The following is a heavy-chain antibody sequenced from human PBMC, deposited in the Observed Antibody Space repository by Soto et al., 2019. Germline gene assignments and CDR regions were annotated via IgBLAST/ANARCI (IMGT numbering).Heavy chain of an antibody. CDR2: IYYSGST. D-gene: IGHD1-1*01. Sequence: QLQLQESGPGLVQPSETLSLTCTISGDSITSSNNYWGWIRQPPGKGLEWIGTIYYSGSTYYSPSLKSRVTISLDTSKNQFSLKLNSVTAADTAVYYCARHRGPTGTDYWGQGTLVTVSS. V-gene: IGHV4-39*01. J-gene: IGHJ4*02. CDR3: ARHRGPTGTDY. CDR1: GDSITSSNNY.